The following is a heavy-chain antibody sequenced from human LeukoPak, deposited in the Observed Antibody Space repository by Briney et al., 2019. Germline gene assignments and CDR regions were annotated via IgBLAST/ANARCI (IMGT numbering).Heavy chain of an antibody. CDR1: GFTFSNNA. J-gene: IGHJ4*02. D-gene: IGHD1-26*01. V-gene: IGHV3-23*01. CDR3: ARYSGSYYYPPAWDL. Sequence: GSLRLSCAASGFTFSNNAMSWVRQAPGKGLEWVSATSTSGGSAYYADSVKGRFTISRDNSKNTLYLQMDSLRADDTAVYYCARYSGSYYYPPAWDLWGQGTLVTASS. CDR2: TSTSGGSA.